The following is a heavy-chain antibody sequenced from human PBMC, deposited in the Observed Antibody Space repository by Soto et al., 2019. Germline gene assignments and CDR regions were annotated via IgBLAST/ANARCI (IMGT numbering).Heavy chain of an antibody. CDR3: ARLGFVGEGDF. CDR2: ITGSGGST. D-gene: IGHD3-16*01. Sequence: EVQLLESGGGLVQPGGSLRLSCEASGFTFGSYVMNWVRQAPGKGLEWVSGITGSGGSTYYGDSVKGRFTISRDNSKNTLYLQMNSLRAEDTAVYYCARLGFVGEGDFWGQGILVTVSS. V-gene: IGHV3-23*01. CDR1: GFTFGSYV. J-gene: IGHJ4*02.